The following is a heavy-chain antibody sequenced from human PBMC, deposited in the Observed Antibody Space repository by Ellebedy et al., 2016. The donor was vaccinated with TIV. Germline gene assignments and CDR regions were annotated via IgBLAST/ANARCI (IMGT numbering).Heavy chain of an antibody. CDR2: INPNSGGT. CDR3: ARSHVRGVVVVVAAPGY. D-gene: IGHD2-15*01. V-gene: IGHV1-2*02. CDR1: GYTFTGYY. J-gene: IGHJ4*02. Sequence: GESLKISCKASGYTFTGYYMHWVRQAPGQGLEWMGWINPNSGGTNYAQKFQGRVTMTRDTSISTAYMELSRLRSDDTAVYYCARSHVRGVVVVVAAPGYWGQGTLVTVSS.